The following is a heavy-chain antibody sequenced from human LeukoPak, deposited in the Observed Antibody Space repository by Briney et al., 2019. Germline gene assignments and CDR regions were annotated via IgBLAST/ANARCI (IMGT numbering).Heavy chain of an antibody. V-gene: IGHV1-8*01. D-gene: IGHD3-3*01. CDR3: ARGKGEVWGTWIGSYTTRYYYGMDV. J-gene: IGHJ6*02. Sequence: GASVKVSCKASGYTFTSYDINWVRQATGQGLEWMGRMNPNSDNTYYAQKFQGRVTMTRDTSISTAYMELSSLRSEDTAVYYCARGKGEVWGTWIGSYTTRYYYGMDVWGQGTTVTVSS. CDR1: GYTFTSYD. CDR2: MNPNSDNT.